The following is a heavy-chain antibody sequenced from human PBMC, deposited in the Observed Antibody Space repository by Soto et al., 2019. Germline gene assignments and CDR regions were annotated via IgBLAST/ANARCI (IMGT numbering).Heavy chain of an antibody. J-gene: IGHJ5*02. CDR3: ARGPNPYSYGYVRGFWFDP. V-gene: IGHV4-39*01. Sequence: SETLSLTCTVSGGSISSSSYYWGWIRQPPGKGLEWIGSIYYSGSTYYNPSLKSRVTISVDTSKNQFSLKLSSVTAADTAVYYCARGPNPYSYGYVRGFWFDPWGQGTLVTVSS. CDR2: IYYSGST. CDR1: GGSISSSSYY. D-gene: IGHD5-18*01.